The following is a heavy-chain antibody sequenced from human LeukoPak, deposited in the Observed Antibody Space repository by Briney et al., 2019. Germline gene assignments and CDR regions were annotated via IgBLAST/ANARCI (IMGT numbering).Heavy chain of an antibody. J-gene: IGHJ6*02. CDR3: ARDGVSYYYYGMDV. CDR2: IKQDGSEK. CDR1: GFSFSSYW. D-gene: IGHD3-3*01. Sequence: RGSLRLSCVASGFSFSSYWMSWVRQAPGKGLEWVANIKQDGSEKYYVDSVKGRFTISRDNSKNTLHLQMNSLRAEDTAVYYCARDGVSYYYYGMDVWGQGTTVTVSS. V-gene: IGHV3-7*01.